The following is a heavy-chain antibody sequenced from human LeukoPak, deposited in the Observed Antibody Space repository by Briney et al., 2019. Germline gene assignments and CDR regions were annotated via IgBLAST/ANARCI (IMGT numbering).Heavy chain of an antibody. CDR3: GNRIGDYFDN. CDR1: EFTFGSGS. V-gene: IGHV3-23*01. CDR2: IRTSDGST. Sequence: GGSLRLSCAASEFTFGSGSVTWVRQAPGKGLEWVSAIRTSDGSTFYADSVKGRFTISRDTSTNTLYLQMNTLTAEDTAVYYCGNRIGDYFDNWGQGTLVTVSS. J-gene: IGHJ4*02. D-gene: IGHD3-10*01.